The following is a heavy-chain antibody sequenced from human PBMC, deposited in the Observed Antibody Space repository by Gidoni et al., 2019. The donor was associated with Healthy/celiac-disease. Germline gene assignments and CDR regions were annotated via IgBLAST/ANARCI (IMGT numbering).Heavy chain of an antibody. Sequence: EVQLVESGGGLVQPGGSLRLSCAASGFTFSSYWMSWVRQAPGKGLEWVANIKQDGSEKYYVDSVKGRFTISRDNAKNSLYLQMNSLRAEDTAVYYCARGGDSRWLQFKFAFDIWGQGTMVTVSS. J-gene: IGHJ3*02. V-gene: IGHV3-7*01. D-gene: IGHD5-12*01. CDR3: ARGGDSRWLQFKFAFDI. CDR1: GFTFSSYW. CDR2: IKQDGSEK.